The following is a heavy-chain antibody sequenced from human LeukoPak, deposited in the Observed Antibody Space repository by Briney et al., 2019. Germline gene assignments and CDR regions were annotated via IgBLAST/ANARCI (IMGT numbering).Heavy chain of an antibody. CDR1: GGTISSSSYY. J-gene: IGHJ4*02. Sequence: SETLSLTRTVSGGTISSSSYYWGWPRQPPGKALEWIGSIYYSGCTYYNPPLNSRITISVDTSKNQFSLKLSSVTAADTAVYYCGRGDYYDGGGPDYWGQGTLVTVSS. D-gene: IGHD3-22*01. V-gene: IGHV4-39*01. CDR2: IYYSGCT. CDR3: GRGDYYDGGGPDY.